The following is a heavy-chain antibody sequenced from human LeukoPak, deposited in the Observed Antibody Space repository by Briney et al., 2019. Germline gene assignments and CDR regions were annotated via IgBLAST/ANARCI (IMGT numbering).Heavy chain of an antibody. CDR2: LSSSGSTI. D-gene: IGHD2-15*01. CDR1: GFTFSSYE. J-gene: IGHJ6*02. V-gene: IGHV3-48*03. Sequence: GGSLRRSCAASGFTFSSYEMNWVRQAPGKGLEWVSYLSSSGSTIYYADSVKGRFTISRDNAKNSLYLQMNSLRAEDTAVYYCARSLLQYCSGGSCYSDYYDYYGMDVWGQGTTVTASS. CDR3: ARSLLQYCSGGSCYSDYYDYYGMDV.